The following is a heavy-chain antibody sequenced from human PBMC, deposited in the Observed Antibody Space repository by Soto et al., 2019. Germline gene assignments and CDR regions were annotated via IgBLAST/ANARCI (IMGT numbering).Heavy chain of an antibody. Sequence: EVQLVQSGAEVKKPGESLKISCKGSGYSFTSYWIGWVRQMPGKGLEWMGIIYPGDSDTRYSPSFQGQVTISADKSISTAYLQWSSLKASDTAMYYCARQDGIAAAAHYYYYGMDVWGQGTTVTVSS. D-gene: IGHD6-13*01. CDR1: GYSFTSYW. CDR2: IYPGDSDT. V-gene: IGHV5-51*01. CDR3: ARQDGIAAAAHYYYYGMDV. J-gene: IGHJ6*02.